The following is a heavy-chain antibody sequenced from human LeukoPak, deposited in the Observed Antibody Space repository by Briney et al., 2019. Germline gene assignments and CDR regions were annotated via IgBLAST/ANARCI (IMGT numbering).Heavy chain of an antibody. J-gene: IGHJ4*02. V-gene: IGHV1-69*05. CDR3: ASRTADYGSGSHYGY. CDR1: GGTFNNYA. CDR2: IIPFSGTA. Sequence: ASVKVSCKASGGTFNNYAISWVRQAPGQGLEWMGGIIPFSGTANYAQKFQGRVTITTDESTSTDYMELSNLRSDGTAVYYCASRTADYGSGSHYGYWGQGTLVTVSS. D-gene: IGHD3-10*01.